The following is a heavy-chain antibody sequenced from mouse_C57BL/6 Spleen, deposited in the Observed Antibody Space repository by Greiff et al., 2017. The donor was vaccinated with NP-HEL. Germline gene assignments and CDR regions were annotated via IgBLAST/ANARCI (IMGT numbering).Heavy chain of an antibody. D-gene: IGHD1-1*01. Sequence: QVQLQQPGAELVKPGASVKLSCKASGYTFTSYWMQWVKQRPGQGLEWIGEIDPSDSYTNYTQKFKGKATLTVDTSSSTAYMQLSSLTSEDSAVYYCARGGTTVVPFDYWGQGTTLTVSS. V-gene: IGHV1-50*01. J-gene: IGHJ2*01. CDR1: GYTFTSYW. CDR3: ARGGTTVVPFDY. CDR2: IDPSDSYT.